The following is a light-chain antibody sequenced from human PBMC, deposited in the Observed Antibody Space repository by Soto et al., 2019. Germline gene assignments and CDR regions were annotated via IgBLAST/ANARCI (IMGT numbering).Light chain of an antibody. CDR3: QKYSSVPVT. V-gene: IGKV1-27*01. J-gene: IGKJ3*01. Sequence: DVQMTQSPSSLSASFGDRVTISCRASQGITNDLAWYQQKPGQVPKLLIYAASTLQSGVPSRFSGSGFGTEFTLTFSSLQPEDVATYFCQKYSSVPVTFGPGTKVDIK. CDR2: AAS. CDR1: QGITND.